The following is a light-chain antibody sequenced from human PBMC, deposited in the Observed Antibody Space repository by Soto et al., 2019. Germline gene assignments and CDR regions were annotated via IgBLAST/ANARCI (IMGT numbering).Light chain of an antibody. V-gene: IGKV3-15*01. CDR3: QQYNSWPPLT. CDR1: QSVSSN. Sequence: EIVMTQSPATLSVSPGERATLSCRASQSVSSNLAWYQQQPGQAPRLLIYGASTRATGIPARFSGSGSGTECTLTISSLQSEDLAVYYCQQYNSWPPLTFGGGTKVEIK. CDR2: GAS. J-gene: IGKJ4*01.